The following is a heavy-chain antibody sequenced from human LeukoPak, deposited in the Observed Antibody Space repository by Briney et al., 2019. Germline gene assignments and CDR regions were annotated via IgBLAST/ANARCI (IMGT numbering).Heavy chain of an antibody. CDR1: GYTFTIYY. CDR2: INPSGGTT. V-gene: IGHV1-46*01. Sequence: ASVKVSSKASGYTFTIYYMHWVRQAPGQGLEWMGLINPSGGTTRYAQKFQGRVTMTRDLSTSTDYMELSSLRSDDTAVYFCARDNSVGDYAWWFDLWGQGTLVTVSS. J-gene: IGHJ5*02. D-gene: IGHD1-26*01. CDR3: ARDNSVGDYAWWFDL.